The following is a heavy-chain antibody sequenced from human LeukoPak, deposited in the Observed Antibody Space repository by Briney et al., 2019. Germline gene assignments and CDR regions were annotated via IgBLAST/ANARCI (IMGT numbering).Heavy chain of an antibody. J-gene: IGHJ1*01. V-gene: IGHV4-39*07. CDR1: GDSISTSNNY. CDR2: IYYSGRT. D-gene: IGHD3-22*01. CDR3: ARALTMIKS. Sequence: PSETLSLTCTVSGDSISTSNNYWGWVRQPPGERLEWLGSIYYSGRTYYNPSLKSRVTISVDTSKNQFSLKLSSVTAADTAVYYCARALTMIKSWGQGTLVTVSS.